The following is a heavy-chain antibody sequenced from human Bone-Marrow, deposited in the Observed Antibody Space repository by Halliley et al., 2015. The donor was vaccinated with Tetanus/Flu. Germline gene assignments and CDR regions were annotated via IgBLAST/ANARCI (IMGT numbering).Heavy chain of an antibody. CDR1: GVTVDNNH. V-gene: IGHV3-53*01. Sequence: SLRLSCAATGVTVDNNHMSWVRQPPGKGLEWVSVIYRGGKTYYAASVEGRFTISRDNVNNTLDLQMNSLKVEDTAMYYCARETTLGSLDSWGQCTLASVSS. J-gene: IGHJ5*01. D-gene: IGHD4-17*01. CDR2: IYRGGKT. CDR3: ARETTLGSLDS.